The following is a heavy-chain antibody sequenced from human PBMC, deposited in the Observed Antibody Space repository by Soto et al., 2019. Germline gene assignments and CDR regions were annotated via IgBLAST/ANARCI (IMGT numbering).Heavy chain of an antibody. CDR3: ARNGDCTRPGCIVGWFDP. CDR2: IFYSGTT. J-gene: IGHJ5*02. Sequence: SETLSLTCTVSGGSISSGGYYWSWIRQHPGKGLEWIGYIFYSGTTYYNPSPKSRVTISVDTSKNQFSLKLNSVTAADTAMYYCARNGDCTRPGCIVGWFDPWGPGTLVTVSS. D-gene: IGHD2-8*01. CDR1: GGSISSGGYY. V-gene: IGHV4-31*03.